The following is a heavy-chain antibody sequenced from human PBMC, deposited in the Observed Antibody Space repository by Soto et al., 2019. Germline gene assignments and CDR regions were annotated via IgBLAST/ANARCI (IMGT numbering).Heavy chain of an antibody. V-gene: IGHV4-28*01. D-gene: IGHD5-12*01. J-gene: IGHJ5*02. CDR2: IYYSGST. CDR1: GYSISSSNW. Sequence: QVQLQESGPGLVKPSDTLSLTCAVSGYSISSSNWWGWIGQPPGKGLEWIGYIYYSGSTYYNPSLKSRVTMSVDTSKNQFSLKLSSVTAVDTAVYYCARNPGGYSGYDSWFDPWGQGTLVTVSS. CDR3: ARNPGGYSGYDSWFDP.